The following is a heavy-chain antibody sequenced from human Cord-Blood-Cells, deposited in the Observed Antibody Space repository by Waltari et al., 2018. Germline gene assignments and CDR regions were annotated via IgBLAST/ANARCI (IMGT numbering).Heavy chain of an antibody. Sequence: VQLVEPGGGVVQPGAPLRSPSAASGLTFSSYGMHWVRQAPGKGLEWLAVISYEGSNKYYADSVKGRFTISRDNSKNTLYLQRNRLRGEDTAVYYCAKSLNLNSLGYVDYWGQGTLVTVSS. CDR3: AKSLNLNSLGYVDY. V-gene: IGHV3-30*18. D-gene: IGHD1-7*01. J-gene: IGHJ4*02. CDR1: GLTFSSYG. CDR2: ISYEGSNK.